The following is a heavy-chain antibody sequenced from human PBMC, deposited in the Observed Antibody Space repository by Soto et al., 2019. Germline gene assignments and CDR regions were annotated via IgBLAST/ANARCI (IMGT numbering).Heavy chain of an antibody. CDR2: VNPIVGMS. V-gene: IGHV1-69*02. D-gene: IGHD3-10*01. Sequence: QVRLVQSGAELKKPGSSVKVSCSASGGTFNSYTIHWVRQAPGQGLEWVGRVNPIVGMSTSALEFQGRVTINADRSTTKAYLDLSSLKAEDTAIYYCATSYGSRRTHFDSWGQGTLVSVSS. J-gene: IGHJ4*02. CDR1: GGTFNSYT. CDR3: ATSYGSRRTHFDS.